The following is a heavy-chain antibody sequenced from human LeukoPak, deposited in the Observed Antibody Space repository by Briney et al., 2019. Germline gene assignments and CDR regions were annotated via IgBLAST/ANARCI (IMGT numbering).Heavy chain of an antibody. D-gene: IGHD2-2*01. J-gene: IGHJ5*02. CDR2: ISGYSRNT. V-gene: IGHV1-18*01. CDR3: ARDLAWGDCSTTSCSTKDHNWLDP. CDR1: GYTFSTFG. Sequence: ALVKVSCKASGYTFSTFGVSWVRQAPGQGPEWMGWISGYSRNTNYAQRFQDRLILTTDTSTTTAYMELRSLRSDDTAVYYCARDLAWGDCSTTSCSTKDHNWLDPWGQGTLVTVTS.